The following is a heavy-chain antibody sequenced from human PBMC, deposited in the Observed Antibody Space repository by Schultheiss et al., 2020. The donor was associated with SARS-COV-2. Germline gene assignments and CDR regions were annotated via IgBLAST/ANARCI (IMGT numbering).Heavy chain of an antibody. CDR1: GYTFTGYY. CDR3: ARGRSSGWFPFDY. Sequence: ASVKVSCKASGYTFTGYYMHWVRQAPGQGLEWMGWMNPNSGGTNYAQKLQGRVTMTTDTSTSTAYMELRSLRSDDTAVYYCARGRSSGWFPFDYWGQGTLVTVSS. D-gene: IGHD6-19*01. CDR2: MNPNSGGT. V-gene: IGHV1-2*02. J-gene: IGHJ4*02.